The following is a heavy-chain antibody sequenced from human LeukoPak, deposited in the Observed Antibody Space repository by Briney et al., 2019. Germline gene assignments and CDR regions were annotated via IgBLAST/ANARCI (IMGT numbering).Heavy chain of an antibody. CDR1: GFIVSNYC. V-gene: IGHV3-7*01. CDR2: IKQDASET. Sequence: PGGSLRLSCAASGFIVSNYCMGWVRQAPGKGLEWVAYIKQDASETYYVDSVRGRFSISRDNAKNSLFLQMNSLRAEDTTVYYCATDPSGPSDSSGWYYFDNWGREPWSPSPQ. D-gene: IGHD6-19*01. J-gene: IGHJ4*02. CDR3: ATDPSGPSDSSGWYYFDN.